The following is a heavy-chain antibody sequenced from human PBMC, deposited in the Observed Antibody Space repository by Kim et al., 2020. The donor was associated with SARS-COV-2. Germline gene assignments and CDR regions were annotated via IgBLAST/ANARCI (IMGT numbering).Heavy chain of an antibody. D-gene: IGHD6-13*01. V-gene: IGHV3-23*01. Sequence: ESGKGRSTISRNNSKNTLYLQMTSLRAEDTAVYYCATPRSTIAAAGEFDYWGQGTLVTVSS. J-gene: IGHJ4*02. CDR3: ATPRSTIAAAGEFDY.